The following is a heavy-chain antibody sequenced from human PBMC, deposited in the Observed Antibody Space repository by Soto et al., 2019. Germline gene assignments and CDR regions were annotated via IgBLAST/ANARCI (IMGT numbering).Heavy chain of an antibody. D-gene: IGHD3-9*01. J-gene: IGHJ6*02. CDR2: IYSGGST. V-gene: IGHV3-53*01. Sequence: PGGSLRLSCAASGFTVSSNYMSWVRQAPGKGLEWVSVIYSGGSTYYADSVKGRFTISRDNSKNTLYLQMNSLRAEDTAVYYCARDSPAYYDILTGLSPHYGMDVWGQGTTVTVSS. CDR1: GFTVSSNY. CDR3: ARDSPAYYDILTGLSPHYGMDV.